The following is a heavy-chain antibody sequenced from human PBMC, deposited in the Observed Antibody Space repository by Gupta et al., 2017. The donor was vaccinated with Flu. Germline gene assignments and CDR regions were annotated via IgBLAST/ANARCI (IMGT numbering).Heavy chain of an antibody. V-gene: IGHV1-18*01. J-gene: IGHJ3*02. Sequence: QVQLVQSGAEVKKPGASVKASCKASGYTFVNYGISWVRQAPGQGLEWMGWISADNDDTNNAQKFQGRVTMTTDTSTRTAYMELRSLRSEDTAVDYCARDVGSTLDAYDIWGQGTMVTVSS. D-gene: IGHD1-26*01. CDR2: ISADNDDT. CDR3: ARDVGSTLDAYDI. CDR1: GYTFVNYG.